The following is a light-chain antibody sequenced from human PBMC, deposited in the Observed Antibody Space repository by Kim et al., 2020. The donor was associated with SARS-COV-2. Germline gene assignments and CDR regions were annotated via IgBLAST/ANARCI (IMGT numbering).Light chain of an antibody. CDR3: QSYDSSLSGSRV. CDR1: SPSTAAVYE. Sequence: FTISCTGSSPSTAAVYEVHWDQQLPATAPKLLIYGNSNRPSGVPDRFSGSKSGTSASLAITGLQAEDEADYYCQSYDSSLSGSRVFGGGTQLTVL. CDR2: GNS. V-gene: IGLV1-40*01. J-gene: IGLJ2*01.